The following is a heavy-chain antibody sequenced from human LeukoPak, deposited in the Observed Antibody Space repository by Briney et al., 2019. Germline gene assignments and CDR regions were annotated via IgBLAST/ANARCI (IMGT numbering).Heavy chain of an antibody. Sequence: HPGGSLRLSCAASGFTFDDYVMHWVRQGPGKGLEWVSGISWNSGSIGYADSVKGRFTISRDNAKNSLYLQMNSLRAEDTALYYCAKGEGGLVIITYFDYWGQGTLVTVSS. D-gene: IGHD3-9*01. V-gene: IGHV3-9*01. CDR1: GFTFDDYV. CDR2: ISWNSGSI. CDR3: AKGEGGLVIITYFDY. J-gene: IGHJ4*02.